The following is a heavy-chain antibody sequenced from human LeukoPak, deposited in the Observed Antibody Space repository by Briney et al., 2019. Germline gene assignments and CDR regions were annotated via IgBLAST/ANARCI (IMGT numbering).Heavy chain of an antibody. CDR1: GFTFSSYG. CDR3: ARHVGGSGWYNYFDY. D-gene: IGHD6-19*01. V-gene: IGHV4-39*01. CDR2: IYYSGST. Sequence: WGSLRLSCAASGFTFSSYGMHWIRQPPGKGLEWIGSIYYSGSTYYNPSLKSRVTISVDTSKNQFSLKLGSVTAADTAVYYCARHVGGSGWYNYFDYWGQGTLVTVSS. J-gene: IGHJ4*02.